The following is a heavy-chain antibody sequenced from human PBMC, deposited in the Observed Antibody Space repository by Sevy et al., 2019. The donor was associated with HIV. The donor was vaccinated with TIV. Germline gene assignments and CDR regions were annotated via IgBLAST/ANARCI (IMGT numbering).Heavy chain of an antibody. V-gene: IGHV3-48*01. Sequence: GGSLRLSCAASGFTFRSYSMNWVRQAPGKGLEWLSYISSSSSTIYYAYSVRGRFTISRDNDKNLLYLQMNSLRAEDTAVYYCASDLDIRDYWGQGTLVTVSS. D-gene: IGHD3-3*01. CDR1: GFTFRSYS. CDR2: ISSSSSTI. CDR3: ASDLDIRDY. J-gene: IGHJ4*02.